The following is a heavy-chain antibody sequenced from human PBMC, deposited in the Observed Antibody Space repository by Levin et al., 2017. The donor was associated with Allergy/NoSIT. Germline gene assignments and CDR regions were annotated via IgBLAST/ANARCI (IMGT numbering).Heavy chain of an antibody. CDR2: IKEDASEK. CDR3: ARKSGAHGMDV. CDR1: RFTFSDYW. Sequence: GGSLRLSCAASRFTFSDYWMSWVRQAPGKGLEWVANIKEDASEKYYVDAVMGRFTISRDNAKNSLYLQMNSLRPEDTAVYYCARKSGAHGMDVWGQGTTVTVSS. V-gene: IGHV3-7*01. D-gene: IGHD2-15*01. J-gene: IGHJ6*02.